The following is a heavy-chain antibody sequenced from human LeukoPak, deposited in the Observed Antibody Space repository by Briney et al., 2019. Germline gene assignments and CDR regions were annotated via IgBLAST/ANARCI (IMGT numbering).Heavy chain of an antibody. CDR1: GGSISSGSYY. V-gene: IGHV4-61*02. D-gene: IGHD3-3*01. CDR3: ARGNDFWSGYQPYYFDY. Sequence: SQTLSLTCTVSGGSISSGSYYLSWIRQPAGKGLEWIGRIYTSGSTNYNPSLKSRVTISVDTSKNQFSLKLSSVTAADTAVYYCARGNDFWSGYQPYYFDYWGQGTLVTVSS. J-gene: IGHJ4*02. CDR2: IYTSGST.